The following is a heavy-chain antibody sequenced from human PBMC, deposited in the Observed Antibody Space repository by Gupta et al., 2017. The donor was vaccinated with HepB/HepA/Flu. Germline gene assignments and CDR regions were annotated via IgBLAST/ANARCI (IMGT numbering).Heavy chain of an antibody. D-gene: IGHD1-1*01. CDR3: TDNRTGTTDYMDV. J-gene: IGHJ6*02. Sequence: EVQLVESGGGLVKPGGSLRLSCVASGFTFSNDWMSWVRQAPGKGLEWVGRFKRKSDGETTDYAAPVKGRFTISRDDSKKTLYLQMNSLKTEDTPVYFGTDNRTGTTDYMDVWGQGTKFLVSS. CDR1: GFTFSNDW. V-gene: IGHV3-15*01. CDR2: FKRKSDGETT.